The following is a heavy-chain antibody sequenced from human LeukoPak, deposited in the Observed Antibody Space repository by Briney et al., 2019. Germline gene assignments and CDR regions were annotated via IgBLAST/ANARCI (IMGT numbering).Heavy chain of an antibody. Sequence: GGSLRLSCAASGFTFSTYAMNWVRQAPGKGLEWVSTINHNGGNTYYADSVKGRFTISRDNSKNTLYLQMNSLRAEDTAVYFCARYDLFIRPQDYWGQGTLVTVSS. CDR2: INHNGGNT. V-gene: IGHV3-23*01. CDR3: ARYDLFIRPQDY. J-gene: IGHJ4*02. CDR1: GFTFSTYA. D-gene: IGHD3-9*01.